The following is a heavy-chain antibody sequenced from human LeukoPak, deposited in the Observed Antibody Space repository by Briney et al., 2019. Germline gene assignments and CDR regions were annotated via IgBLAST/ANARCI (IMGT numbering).Heavy chain of an antibody. CDR3: ARNRGYSGYGMDV. J-gene: IGHJ6*02. CDR2: IDWDDDK. CDR1: GFSLSSSGMC. D-gene: IGHD5-12*01. V-gene: IGHV2-70*11. Sequence: SGPALVKPTQTLTLTCTFSGFSLSSSGMCVSWIRQPPGKALEWLARIDWDDDKHYTTSLKTRLTISKDTSKNQVVLTITSMDPVDTATYYCARNRGYSGYGMDVWGQGTTVTVSS.